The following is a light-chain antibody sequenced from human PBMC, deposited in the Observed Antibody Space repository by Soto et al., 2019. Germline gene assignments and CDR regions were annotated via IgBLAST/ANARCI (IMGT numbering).Light chain of an antibody. CDR2: DNN. CDR1: NSNIGNNY. CDR3: SAYTVSRTYV. J-gene: IGLJ1*01. V-gene: IGLV1-51*01. Sequence: QSVLTQPPSVSAAPGQKVTISCSGSNSNIGNNYVSWYQQLPGTAPRLLIIDNNKRPSGIPDRFSGSRSGTSATLGITGLQTGDEADYYCSAYTVSRTYVFGTGTKLTVL.